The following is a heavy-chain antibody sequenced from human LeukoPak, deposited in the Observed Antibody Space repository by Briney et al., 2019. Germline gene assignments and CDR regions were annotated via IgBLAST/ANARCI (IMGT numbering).Heavy chain of an antibody. CDR3: ARDLGFWSGPDY. CDR2: IYYRGST. D-gene: IGHD3-3*01. V-gene: IGHV4-39*07. J-gene: IGHJ4*01. Sequence: SETLSLTCTVPVGSISSSSDYWGWIRQPPGKGLEWIGSIYYRGSTDYIPSLKSRVTMSVDTSKNQFSLRLSSVTAADTAVYYCARDLGFWSGPDYWGHGTLVTVSS. CDR1: VGSISSSSDY.